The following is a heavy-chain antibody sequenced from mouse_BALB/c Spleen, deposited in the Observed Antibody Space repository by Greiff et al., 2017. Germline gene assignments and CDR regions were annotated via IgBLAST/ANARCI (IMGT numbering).Heavy chain of an antibody. D-gene: IGHD2-2*01. CDR2: IWSDGST. CDR1: GFSLTSYG. CDR3: ARHIYYGYEDAMDY. Sequence: VQVVESGPDLVAPSQSLSITCTVSGFSLTSYGVHWVRQPPGKGLEWLVVIWSDGSTTYNSALKSRLSISKDNSKSQVFLKMNSLQTDDTAMYYCARHIYYGYEDAMDYWGQGTSVTVSA. J-gene: IGHJ4*01. V-gene: IGHV2-6-2*01.